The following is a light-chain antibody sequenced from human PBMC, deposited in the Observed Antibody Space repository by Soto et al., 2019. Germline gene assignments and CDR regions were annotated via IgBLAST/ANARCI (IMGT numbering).Light chain of an antibody. CDR2: GAS. CDR1: QGISSW. J-gene: IGKJ3*01. V-gene: IGKV1-12*01. CDR3: QQANRFLLFA. Sequence: DIQMTQSPSFVSASVGDRVTITCRASQGISSWLAWYQQKPGEAPKLLIYGASTLQTGVPSRFSGSGSGTDFTLTITNLQPEDFATYYCQQANRFLLFAFGPGTKVDIK.